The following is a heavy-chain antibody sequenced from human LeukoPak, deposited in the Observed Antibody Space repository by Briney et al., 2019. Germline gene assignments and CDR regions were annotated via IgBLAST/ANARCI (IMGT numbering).Heavy chain of an antibody. CDR2: ISGSRGST. CDR1: GFTFSSYA. J-gene: IGHJ4*02. D-gene: IGHD3-22*01. CDR3: ATWHYYDSSGYYRPYYFDY. Sequence: SGRSLRLSCAASGFTFSSYAMSWVRQAPGKGLGWVSAISGSRGSTYYADSVKGRFTISRDSSKNTLYLQMNSLRAEDTAVYYCATWHYYDSSGYYRPYYFDYWGQGTLVTVSS. V-gene: IGHV3-23*01.